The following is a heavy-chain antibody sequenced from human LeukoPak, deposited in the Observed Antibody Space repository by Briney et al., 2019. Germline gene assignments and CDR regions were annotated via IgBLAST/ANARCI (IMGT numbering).Heavy chain of an antibody. CDR3: AKWGDYDVLTGYYDSDY. CDR1: GFTFSNYY. CDR2: IKYDGSEK. J-gene: IGHJ4*02. V-gene: IGHV3-7*03. Sequence: GRSLRLSCSASGFTFSNYYMTWVRQAPGKGLEWVAHIKYDGSEKNYVDSVKGRFTISRDNSKNTLYLQMNSLSAEDTAIYYCAKWGDYDVLTGYYDSDYWGQGTLVTVSS. D-gene: IGHD3-9*01.